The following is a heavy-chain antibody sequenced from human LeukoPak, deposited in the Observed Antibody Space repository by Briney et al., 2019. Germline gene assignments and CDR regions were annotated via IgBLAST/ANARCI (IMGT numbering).Heavy chain of an antibody. Sequence: GASLRLSCAASGFTFSSYAMSWVRQAPGKGLEWVAVISYDGSNKYYADSVQGRFTISRDNFKNTLYLEMSSLTAEDTAVYYCAKEDTDWGQGTLVTVSS. CDR3: AKEDTD. J-gene: IGHJ4*02. V-gene: IGHV3-30*18. CDR2: ISYDGSNK. CDR1: GFTFSSYA.